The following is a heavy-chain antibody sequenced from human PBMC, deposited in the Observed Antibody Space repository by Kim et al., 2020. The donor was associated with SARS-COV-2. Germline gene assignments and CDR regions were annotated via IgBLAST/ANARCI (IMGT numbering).Heavy chain of an antibody. Sequence: GGSLRLSCAASGFTFSSYWMSWVRQAPGKGLEWVANIKQDGSEKYYVDSVKGRFTISRDNAKNSLYLQMNSLRAEDTAVYYCARFVSTPYYYYGMGVWGQRTTVTGSS. CDR3: ARFVSTPYYYYGMGV. J-gene: IGHJ6*02. CDR2: IKQDGSEK. V-gene: IGHV3-7*03. CDR1: GFTFSSYW.